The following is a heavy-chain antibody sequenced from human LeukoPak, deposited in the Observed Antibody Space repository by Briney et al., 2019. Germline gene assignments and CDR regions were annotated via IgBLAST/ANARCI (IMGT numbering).Heavy chain of an antibody. CDR2: IYHSGST. CDR3: ARDPEGYYDILTGYYPHAFDI. J-gene: IGHJ3*02. D-gene: IGHD3-9*01. V-gene: IGHV4-38-2*02. Sequence: SETLSLTCTVSGYSISSGYYWGWIRQPPGKGLEWIGSIYHSGSTYYNPSLKSRVTISVDTSKNQFSLKLSSVTAADTAVYYCARDPEGYYDILTGYYPHAFDIWGQGTMVTVSS. CDR1: GYSISSGYY.